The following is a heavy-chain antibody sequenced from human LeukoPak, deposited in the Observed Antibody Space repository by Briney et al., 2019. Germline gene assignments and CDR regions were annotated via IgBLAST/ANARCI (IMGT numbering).Heavy chain of an antibody. CDR1: GFTFDDYA. CDR3: AKDSGYDSSGPLYYFDY. CDR2: ISWNSGFI. V-gene: IGHV3-9*01. D-gene: IGHD3-22*01. Sequence: GGSLRLSCAASGFTFDDYAMHWVRQAPGKGLEWVSGISWNSGFIGYADSVKGRFTISRDNAKNSLYLQMNSLRAEDTALYYCAKDSGYDSSGPLYYFDYWGQGTLVTVSS. J-gene: IGHJ4*02.